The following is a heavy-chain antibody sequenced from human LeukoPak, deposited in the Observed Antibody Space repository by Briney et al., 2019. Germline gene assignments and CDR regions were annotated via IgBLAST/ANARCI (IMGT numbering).Heavy chain of an antibody. D-gene: IGHD3-3*01. Sequence: SETLSLTCAVYGGSFSGYYWSWIRQPPGKGLEWIGEINHSGSTNYNPSLKSRVTISVDASKNQFSLKLSSVTAADTAVYYCARFSRFTGYNWFDPWGQGTLVTVSS. CDR2: INHSGST. J-gene: IGHJ5*02. CDR1: GGSFSGYY. CDR3: ARFSRFTGYNWFDP. V-gene: IGHV4-34*01.